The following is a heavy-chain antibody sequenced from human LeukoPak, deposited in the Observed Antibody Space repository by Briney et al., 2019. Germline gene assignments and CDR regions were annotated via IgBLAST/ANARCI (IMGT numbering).Heavy chain of an antibody. V-gene: IGHV3-7*01. CDR2: IKQDGSEK. CDR3: ARGAWTFDY. CDR1: GFTFSGYW. J-gene: IGHJ4*02. D-gene: IGHD3/OR15-3a*01. Sequence: GGSLRLSCVASGFTFSGYWMSWVRQAPGKGLEWVANIKQDGSEKYYVDSVKGRFTITRDNAKNSLYLQIISLRAEDTAVYYCARGAWTFDYWGQGTLVSVSS.